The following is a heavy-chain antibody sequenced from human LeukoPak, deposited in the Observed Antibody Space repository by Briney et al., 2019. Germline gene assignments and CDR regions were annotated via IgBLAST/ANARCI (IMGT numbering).Heavy chain of an antibody. CDR2: XYSGGST. CDR3: ARDQGDATLVIGYYQYYNMDV. Sequence: GGSLRLSCAASGFTVSSNYMSWVGQARGKGLEXXXXXYSGGSTYYADSVKDRFTISRDNSNNTLYLQMNSLRAEDTAVYYCARDQGDATLVIGYYQYYNMDVWGQGTTVTVSS. J-gene: IGHJ6*02. CDR1: GFTVSSNY. V-gene: IGHV3-66*02. D-gene: IGHD5-24*01.